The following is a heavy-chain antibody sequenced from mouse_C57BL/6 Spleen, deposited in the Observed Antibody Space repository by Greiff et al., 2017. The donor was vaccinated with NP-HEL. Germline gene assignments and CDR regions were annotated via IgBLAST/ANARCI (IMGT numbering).Heavy chain of an antibody. CDR3: AKNDYYYGSFYAMDY. Sequence: QVQLQQSGPGLVQPSQCLSITCTVSSFSLTSYGVHWVRQSPGKGLEWLGVIWRGGSTDYNAAFMSRLSITKDNSKSQVFFKMNSLQADDTAIYYCAKNDYYYGSFYAMDYWGQGTSVTVSS. CDR1: SFSLTSYG. CDR2: IWRGGST. D-gene: IGHD1-1*01. J-gene: IGHJ4*01. V-gene: IGHV2-5*01.